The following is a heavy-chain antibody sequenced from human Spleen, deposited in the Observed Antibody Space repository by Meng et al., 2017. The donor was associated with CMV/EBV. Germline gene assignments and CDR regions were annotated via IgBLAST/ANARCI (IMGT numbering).Heavy chain of an antibody. D-gene: IGHD4-23*01. CDR2: ISYSGNT. J-gene: IGHJ5*02. CDR3: AREWVGGNSGWFDP. CDR1: GGSINSNNYY. V-gene: IGHV4-39*07. Sequence: GSLRLSCTVSGGSINSNNYYWGWIRQPPGKGLEWIGSISYSGNTYNNPSLKSRVTISVDTSKNQFSLKLSSVTAADTAVYYCAREWVGGNSGWFDPWGQGTLVTVSS.